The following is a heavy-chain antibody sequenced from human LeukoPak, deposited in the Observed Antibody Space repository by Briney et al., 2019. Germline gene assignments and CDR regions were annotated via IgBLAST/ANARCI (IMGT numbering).Heavy chain of an antibody. D-gene: IGHD3-22*01. CDR2: ISDSGGST. V-gene: IGHV3-23*01. Sequence: GGSLRLSCAVSGITLSNYGMSWVRQAPGKGLEWVAGISDSGGSTNYADSVKGRFTISRDNPKNTLYLQMNSLRAEDTAVYFCAKRGVVIRVILVGFHKEAYYFDSWGQGALITVSS. CDR3: AKRGVVIRVILVGFHKEAYYFDS. CDR1: GITLSNYG. J-gene: IGHJ4*02.